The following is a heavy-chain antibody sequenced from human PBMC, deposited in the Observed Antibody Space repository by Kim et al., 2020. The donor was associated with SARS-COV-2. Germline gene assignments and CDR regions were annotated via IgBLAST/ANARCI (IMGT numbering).Heavy chain of an antibody. CDR2: FSGSGIST. Sequence: GGSLRLSCVASGFTFSAHAMSWVRQAPGKGLEWVSGFSGSGISTYYADSVKGRFTISRDNTKNTVYLQMNSLRVDDTAIYYCAKDTSLSMIVVAYFDHWGQGTLVTVPS. V-gene: IGHV3-23*01. D-gene: IGHD3-22*01. J-gene: IGHJ4*02. CDR1: GFTFSAHA. CDR3: AKDTSLSMIVVAYFDH.